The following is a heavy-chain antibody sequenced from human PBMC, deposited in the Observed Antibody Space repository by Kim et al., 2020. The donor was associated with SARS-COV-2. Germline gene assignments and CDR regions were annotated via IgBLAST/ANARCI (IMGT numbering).Heavy chain of an antibody. Sequence: GGSLRLSCAASGFTFSSYGMHWVRQAPGKGLEWVAVISYDGSNKYYADSVKGRFTISRDNSKNTLYLQMNSLRAEDTAVYYCARGGIVVVPAAGPYYYYGMDVWGQGTTVTVSS. CDR2: ISYDGSNK. CDR3: ARGGIVVVPAAGPYYYYGMDV. CDR1: GFTFSSYG. J-gene: IGHJ6*02. D-gene: IGHD2-2*01. V-gene: IGHV3-33*05.